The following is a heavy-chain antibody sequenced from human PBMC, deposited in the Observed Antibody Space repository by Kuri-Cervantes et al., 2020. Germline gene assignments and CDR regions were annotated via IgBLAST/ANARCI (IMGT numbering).Heavy chain of an antibody. V-gene: IGHV3-23*01. CDR1: GFTFSSYA. CDR3: AKVLEQQLVLDY. D-gene: IGHD6-13*01. Sequence: GESLKISCAASGFTFSSYAMSWVRQAPGKGLEWVSALSGSGGSTYYADSVKGRFTISRDNSKNTLYLQMNSLRAEDTAVYYCAKVLEQQLVLDYWGQGTLVTVSS. J-gene: IGHJ4*02. CDR2: LSGSGGST.